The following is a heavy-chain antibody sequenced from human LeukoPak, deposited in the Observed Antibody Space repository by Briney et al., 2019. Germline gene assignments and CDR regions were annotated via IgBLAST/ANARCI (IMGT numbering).Heavy chain of an antibody. D-gene: IGHD5-18*01. CDR2: VYSGGT. CDR3: TTLGYSYGKY. CDR1: GFTVSSNY. V-gene: IGHV3-66*04. Sequence: GGSLRLSCAASGFTVSSNYVTWVRQAQGKGLEWVSIVYSGGTNYADSVKGRFTISRDNSKNTLYLQMNSLRAEDTAVYYCTTLGYSYGKYWGQGTLVTVSS. J-gene: IGHJ4*02.